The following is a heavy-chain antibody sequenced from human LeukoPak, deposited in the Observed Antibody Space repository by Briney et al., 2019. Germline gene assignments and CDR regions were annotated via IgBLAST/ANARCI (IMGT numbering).Heavy chain of an antibody. CDR2: IIPIFGTA. D-gene: IGHD3-9*01. J-gene: IGHJ4*02. V-gene: IGHV1-69*01. CDR3: ASSAIYYDILTGYHYFDY. CDR1: GGTFSSYA. Sequence: SVKVSCKASGGTFSSYAISWVRQAPGQGLEWMGGIIPIFGTANYAQKFQGRVTITADESTSTAYMELSSLRSEDTAVYYCASSAIYYDILTGYHYFDYWGQGILVTVSS.